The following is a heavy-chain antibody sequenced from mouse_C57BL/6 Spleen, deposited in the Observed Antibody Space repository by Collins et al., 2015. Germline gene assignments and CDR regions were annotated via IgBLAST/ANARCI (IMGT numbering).Heavy chain of an antibody. CDR3: TRSGGNYVRAMDY. D-gene: IGHD2-1*01. CDR2: INPSNGGT. J-gene: IGHJ4*01. Sequence: QVQLQQSGAELVKPGASVKLSCKASGYTFTSYYMYWVKQRPGQGLEWIGEINPSNGGTNFNEKFKSKATLTVDKSPSTAYMQLSSLTSEDSAVYYCTRSGGNYVRAMDYWGQGTSVTVSS. V-gene: IGHV1S81*02. CDR1: GYTFTSYY.